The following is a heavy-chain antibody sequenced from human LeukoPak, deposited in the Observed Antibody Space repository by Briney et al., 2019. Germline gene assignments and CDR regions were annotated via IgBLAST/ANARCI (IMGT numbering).Heavy chain of an antibody. V-gene: IGHV3-74*01. CDR1: GFTFSSYW. CDR3: ARTEDTVAYDS. J-gene: IGHJ5*01. D-gene: IGHD4-23*01. CDR2: INSDGSGT. Sequence: PGGSLRLSCAASGFTFSSYWMHWVRQAPGKWLVWVSRINSDGSGTIYADSVRGRFTISRDNAKNTLYLQVNSLRAEDTAVYYCARTEDTVAYDSWGQGTLVTVSS.